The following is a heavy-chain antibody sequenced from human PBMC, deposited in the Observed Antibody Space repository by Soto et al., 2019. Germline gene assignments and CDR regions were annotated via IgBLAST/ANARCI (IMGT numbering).Heavy chain of an antibody. CDR1: GGSISGFY. CDR3: ARDDAAGKMDV. D-gene: IGHD6-13*01. Sequence: SLTCTVSGGSISGFYWSWFRQPPGKGLEWIAYVYYRGNTNYNPSLKSRLTASVSTSKNQFSLQLHSVTAADTAVYYCARDDAAGKMDVWGKGTTVTVSS. V-gene: IGHV4-59*01. CDR2: VYYRGNT. J-gene: IGHJ6*04.